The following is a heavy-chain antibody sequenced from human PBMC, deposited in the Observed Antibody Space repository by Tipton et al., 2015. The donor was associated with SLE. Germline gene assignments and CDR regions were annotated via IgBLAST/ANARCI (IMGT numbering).Heavy chain of an antibody. J-gene: IGHJ4*02. CDR1: GYTFTSYA. CDR2: INTNTGNP. D-gene: IGHD3-10*01. V-gene: IGHV7-4-1*02. Sequence: QSGPEVKKPGASVKVSCKASGYTFTSYAMNWVRQAPGQGLEWMGWINTNTGNPTYAQGFTGRFVFSLDTSVSTAYLQISSLKAEDAAVYYCARVPSRIGGSGSYYHLDYWGQGTLVTVSS. CDR3: ARVPSRIGGSGSYYHLDY.